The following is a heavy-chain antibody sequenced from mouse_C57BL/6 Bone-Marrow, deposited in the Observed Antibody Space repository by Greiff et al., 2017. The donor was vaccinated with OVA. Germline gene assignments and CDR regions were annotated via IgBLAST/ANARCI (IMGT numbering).Heavy chain of an antibody. CDR2: IWSGGSS. V-gene: IGHV2-2*01. CDR3: ARIGDVGAFDY. Sequence: VQLQQSGPGLVQPSPSLSISCTVSGFSLTSYGVHWVRQSPGKGLEWLGVIWSGGSSDYNAAFISRLSISKDNSTSQVFFKMNSLQADDTAIYYCARIGDVGAFDYWGQGTTLTVSS. D-gene: IGHD3-1*01. J-gene: IGHJ2*01. CDR1: GFSLTSYG.